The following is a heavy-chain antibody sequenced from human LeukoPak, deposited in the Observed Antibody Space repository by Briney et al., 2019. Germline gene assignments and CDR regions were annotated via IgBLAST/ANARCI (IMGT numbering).Heavy chain of an antibody. CDR1: GGSLSSTNYY. Sequence: SETLSLTCTVSGGSLSSTNYYWVWIRQSPGKGLEWLASTYYSGYTFYNPSLKSRVTISVDTSKNQFSLKLTSVTAAETSVYYCARQVVPGGIGLGNWFDPWGQGTLVTASS. V-gene: IGHV4-39*01. D-gene: IGHD2-2*01. J-gene: IGHJ5*02. CDR3: ARQVVPGGIGLGNWFDP. CDR2: TYYSGYT.